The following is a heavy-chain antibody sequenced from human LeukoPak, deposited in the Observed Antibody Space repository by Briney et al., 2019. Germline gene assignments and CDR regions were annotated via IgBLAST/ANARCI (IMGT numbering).Heavy chain of an antibody. D-gene: IGHD3-22*01. J-gene: IGHJ4*02. CDR1: GFTLSTYW. CDR3: AQQDYYDSSGAFDY. V-gene: IGHV3-74*01. Sequence: PGGSLRLSCAASGFTLSTYWMHWVRQAPGKGLVWVARINSDGSSTSYADSVKGRFTISRDNAKNTLYLQMNSLRDEHTAVYYCAQQDYYDSSGAFDYWGQRTLVTVSS. CDR2: INSDGSST.